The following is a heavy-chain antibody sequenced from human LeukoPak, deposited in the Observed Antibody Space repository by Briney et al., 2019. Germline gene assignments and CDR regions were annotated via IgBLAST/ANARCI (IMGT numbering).Heavy chain of an antibody. CDR1: GGSISRYY. V-gene: IGHV4-59*01. CDR2: IYYGGST. CDR3: ARENNQYYFDY. D-gene: IGHD1/OR15-1a*01. Sequence: TSETLSLTCTVPGGSISRYYWSWVRHPPGKGLGWVGYIYYGGSTNYNTSLKRRVTIPVDTSKNQFSPKRSSVTAADTAVYYCARENNQYYFDYWGQGTLVTVSS. J-gene: IGHJ4*02.